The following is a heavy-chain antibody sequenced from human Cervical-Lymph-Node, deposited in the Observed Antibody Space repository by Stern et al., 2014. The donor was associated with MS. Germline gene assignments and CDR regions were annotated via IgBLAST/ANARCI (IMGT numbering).Heavy chain of an antibody. Sequence: EDQLVESGGGVVRPGGSLRLSCAASGFTFEGYGMSWVRQAPGKGLEWVAGINWNCGSTADADSLKARFTVSRDSAKNSLYLQMNSLTAEDTALYHCARADHGDNDAPGFYYYGMDVWGQGTTVTVSS. D-gene: IGHD4-17*01. J-gene: IGHJ6*02. CDR2: INWNCGST. CDR3: ARADHGDNDAPGFYYYGMDV. V-gene: IGHV3-20*01. CDR1: GFTFEGYG.